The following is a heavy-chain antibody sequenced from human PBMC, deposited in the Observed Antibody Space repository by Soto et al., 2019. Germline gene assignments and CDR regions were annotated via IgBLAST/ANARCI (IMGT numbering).Heavy chain of an antibody. D-gene: IGHD3-16*02. CDR1: GFTFSDFY. CDR2: ISSSGSLI. J-gene: IGHJ6*02. Sequence: GGSLRLSCAASGFTFSDFYMSWVRQAPGKGLEWISYISSSGSLIYYADSVKGRFTISRDNSNNSLYLQMNSLRVEDTAVYYSVRDNTEDSETVYPDVWGQGNTVTVSS. V-gene: IGHV3-11*01. CDR3: VRDNTEDSETVYPDV.